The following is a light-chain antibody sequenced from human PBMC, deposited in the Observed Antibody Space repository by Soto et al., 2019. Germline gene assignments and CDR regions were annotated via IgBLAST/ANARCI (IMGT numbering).Light chain of an antibody. CDR3: GSYTSSTTLL. V-gene: IGLV2-14*03. J-gene: IGLJ2*01. CDR2: DVS. Sequence: QSALTQPASVSGSPGQSLTISCTGTSSDVGGYNYVSWYLQHPGKAPKLIIYDVSNRPSGVSNRFSGSKSGNTASLTISGLQAEDEADYYFGSYTSSTTLLFGGGTKLTVL. CDR1: SSDVGGYNY.